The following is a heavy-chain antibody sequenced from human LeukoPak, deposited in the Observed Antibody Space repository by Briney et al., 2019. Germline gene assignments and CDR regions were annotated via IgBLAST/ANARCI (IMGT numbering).Heavy chain of an antibody. Sequence: ASMKVSCKASGYTFTSHSIHWVRQAPGQGLEWMGWISPYNGNRNYAQKLQGRVSMTTDTSTSTAYMELRSLRSDDTAVYYCARDYDTAMVYWGQGTLVTVSS. CDR1: GYTFTSHS. V-gene: IGHV1-18*01. CDR2: ISPYNGNR. J-gene: IGHJ4*02. CDR3: ARDYDTAMVY. D-gene: IGHD5-18*01.